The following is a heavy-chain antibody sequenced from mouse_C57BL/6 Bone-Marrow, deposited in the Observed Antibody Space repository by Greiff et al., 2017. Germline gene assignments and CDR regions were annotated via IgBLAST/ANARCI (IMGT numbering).Heavy chain of an antibody. V-gene: IGHV5-4*01. CDR1: GFTFSSYA. CDR2: ISDGGSYT. CDR3: ARERDLDYGSRDWFAY. J-gene: IGHJ3*01. Sequence: EVHLVESGGGLVKPGGSLKLSCAASGFTFSSYAMSWVRQTPEKRLEWVATISDGGSYTYYPDNVKGRFTISRDNAKNNLYLQMSHLKSEDTAMYYCARERDLDYGSRDWFAYWGQGTLVTVSA. D-gene: IGHD1-1*01.